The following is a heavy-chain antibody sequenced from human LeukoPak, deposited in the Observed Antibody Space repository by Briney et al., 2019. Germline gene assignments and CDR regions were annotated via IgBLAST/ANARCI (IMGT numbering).Heavy chain of an antibody. CDR1: GFTFSSYW. Sequence: GGSLRLSCTASGFTFSSYWMSWVRQAPGKGLEWVAVIWYDGSNKYYADSVKGRFTISRDNSKNTLYLQMNSLRAEDTAVYYCAKDLGPYYMDVWGKGTTVTVSS. CDR2: IWYDGSNK. J-gene: IGHJ6*03. CDR3: AKDLGPYYMDV. V-gene: IGHV3-33*06.